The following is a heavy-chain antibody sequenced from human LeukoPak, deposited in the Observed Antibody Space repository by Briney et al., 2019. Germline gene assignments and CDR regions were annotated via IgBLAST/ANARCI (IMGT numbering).Heavy chain of an antibody. V-gene: IGHV3-23*01. CDR2: ISGSGGST. D-gene: IGHD4-17*01. J-gene: IGHJ4*02. CDR1: GFTFSSYA. CDR3: AKEVSVYGDYWGGPDY. Sequence: AGGSLRLSCAASGFTFSSYAMSWVRQAPGKGLEWVSAISGSGGSTYYADSVKGRFTISRDNSKNTLYLRMNSLRAEDTAVYYCAKEVSVYGDYWGGPDYWGQGTLVTASS.